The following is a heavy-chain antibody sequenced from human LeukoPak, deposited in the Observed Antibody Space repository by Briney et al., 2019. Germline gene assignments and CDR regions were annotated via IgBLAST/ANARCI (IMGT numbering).Heavy chain of an antibody. D-gene: IGHD5-18*01. CDR2: INHSGST. Sequence: PSETLSLTCTVSGGSISSSSYYWGWIRQPPGKGLEWIGEINHSGSTNYNPSLKSRVTILVDTSKNQFSLKLSSVTAADTAVYYCARNMDTDLTSHFDYWGQGTLVTVSS. CDR3: ARNMDTDLTSHFDY. CDR1: GGSISSSSYY. V-gene: IGHV4-39*07. J-gene: IGHJ4*02.